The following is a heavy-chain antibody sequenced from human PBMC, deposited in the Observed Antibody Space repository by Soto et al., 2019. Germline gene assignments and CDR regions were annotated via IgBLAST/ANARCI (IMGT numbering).Heavy chain of an antibody. CDR3: ARSYTSGFFFDY. CDR2: ISYDGKNK. CDR1: GFTFSSCA. Sequence: SLRLSCAVSGFTFSSCAMHWVRQAPGKGLEWVAGISYDGKNKNFADSVRGRFTISRDNSKNTLDLHMNSLSAEDTAMYYCARSYTSGFFFDYWGQGILVTVSS. V-gene: IGHV3-30*04. D-gene: IGHD6-19*01. J-gene: IGHJ4*02.